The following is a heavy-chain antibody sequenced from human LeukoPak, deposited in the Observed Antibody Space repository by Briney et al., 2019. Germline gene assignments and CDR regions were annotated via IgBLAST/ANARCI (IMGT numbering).Heavy chain of an antibody. CDR1: GFTFSSYG. CDR2: IWYDGSNK. Sequence: QPGGSLRLSCAASGFTFSSYGMHWVRQAPGKGLEWVAVIWYDGSNKYYADSVKGRFTISRDNSKNTLYLQMNSLRAEDTAVYYCARGDSSGFDYYFDYWGQGTLVTVSS. V-gene: IGHV3-33*01. D-gene: IGHD3-22*01. J-gene: IGHJ4*02. CDR3: ARGDSSGFDYYFDY.